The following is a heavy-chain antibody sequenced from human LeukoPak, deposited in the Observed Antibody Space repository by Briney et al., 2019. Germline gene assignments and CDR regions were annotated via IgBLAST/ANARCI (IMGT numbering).Heavy chain of an antibody. V-gene: IGHV3-23*01. Sequence: GGSLRLSCTASGLNFRSYGLSWVRQAPGKGLEWLSGIRDNDFSTYYADSVKGRFTISRDNSKSPVYLQMNSLRAEDTDVYYCARSSGNYWAAPFDYWGQGTLVTVSS. J-gene: IGHJ4*02. CDR1: GLNFRSYG. CDR3: ARSSGNYWAAPFDY. CDR2: IRDNDFST. D-gene: IGHD1-26*01.